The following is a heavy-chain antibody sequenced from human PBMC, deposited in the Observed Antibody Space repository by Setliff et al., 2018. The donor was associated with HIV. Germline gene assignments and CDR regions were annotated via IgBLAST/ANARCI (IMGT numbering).Heavy chain of an antibody. CDR2: IRYDESDK. D-gene: IGHD6-13*01. Sequence: GGSLRLSCAASGFTFSNSGMHWVRQAPGKGLEWVTFIRYDESDKDYADSVKGRFTISRDNSKNTLYLQMNRLRSEDTAVYYCAKNLFSSRWSPLDSWGQG. CDR3: AKNLFSSRWSPLDS. V-gene: IGHV3-30*02. CDR1: GFTFSNSG. J-gene: IGHJ4*02.